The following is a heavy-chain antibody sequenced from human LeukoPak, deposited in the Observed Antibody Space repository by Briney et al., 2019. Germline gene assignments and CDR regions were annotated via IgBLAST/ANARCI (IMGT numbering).Heavy chain of an antibody. V-gene: IGHV3-13*04. J-gene: IGHJ4*02. D-gene: IGHD6-19*01. CDR3: ARTRSMAGTWESYYFDY. Sequence: GGSLRLSCAASGFTFSSYDMHWVRQAAGKGLECVSAIGTAGDTYYPGSVKGRFTISRENAKNSLYLQLNSLRAGDTAVYYCARTRSMAGTWESYYFDYWGQGTLVTVSS. CDR1: GFTFSSYD. CDR2: IGTAGDT.